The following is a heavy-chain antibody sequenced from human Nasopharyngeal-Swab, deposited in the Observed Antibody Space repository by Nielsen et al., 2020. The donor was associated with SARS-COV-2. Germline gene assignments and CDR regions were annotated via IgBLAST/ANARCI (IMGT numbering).Heavy chain of an antibody. CDR2: ISGSGGST. CDR3: AKGGGRMVAVAGYLGY. V-gene: IGHV3-23*01. CDR1: RFTFSDYY. D-gene: IGHD6-19*01. Sequence: GEYLKLSCAASRFTFSDYYMSWVRQAPGKGLEWVSAISGSGGSTYYADSVKGRFTISRDNSKNTLYLQMNSLRAEDTAVYYCAKGGGRMVAVAGYLGYWGQGTLVTVSS. J-gene: IGHJ4*02.